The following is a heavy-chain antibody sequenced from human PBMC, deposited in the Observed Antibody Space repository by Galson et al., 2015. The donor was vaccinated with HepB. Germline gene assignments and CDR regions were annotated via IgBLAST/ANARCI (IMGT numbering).Heavy chain of an antibody. Sequence: SLRLSCAASGFTFSSYAMHWVRQGPGKGLEWVAVISYDGSNKYYADSVKGRFTISRDNSKNTLYLQMNSLRAEDTAVYYCARDRSDIVTPISLSSWGQGALVPVSS. CDR3: ARDRSDIVTPISLSS. V-gene: IGHV3-30-3*01. CDR2: ISYDGSNK. J-gene: IGHJ5*02. D-gene: IGHD5-12*01. CDR1: GFTFSSYA.